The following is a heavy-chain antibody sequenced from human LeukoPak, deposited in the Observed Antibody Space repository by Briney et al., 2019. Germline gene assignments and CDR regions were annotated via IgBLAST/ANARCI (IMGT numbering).Heavy chain of an antibody. V-gene: IGHV4-59*01. J-gene: IGHJ5*02. D-gene: IGHD1-26*01. CDR2: LYYTGST. CDR3: ARGGRYNWFDP. Sequence: SETLSLTCTVSGGSIRSFFWSWIRQPPGKGLEWIGYLYYTGSTNYNPSLKSRVTMSVDTSKNQFSLRLSSLTAADTAVYYCARGGRYNWFDPWGQGTLVTVSS. CDR1: GGSIRSFF.